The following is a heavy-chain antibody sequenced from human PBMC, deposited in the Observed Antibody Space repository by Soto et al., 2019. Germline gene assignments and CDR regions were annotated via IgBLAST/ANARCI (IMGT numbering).Heavy chain of an antibody. CDR1: GFTFSSYA. J-gene: IGHJ4*02. CDR3: AKDRGLRLGELSSDRYFDY. CDR2: ISGSGGST. V-gene: IGHV3-23*01. Sequence: PGGSLRLSCAASGFTFSSYAMSWVRQAPGKGLEWVSAISGSGGSTYYADSVKGRFTISRDNSENTLYLQMNSLRAEDTAVYYCAKDRGLRLGELSSDRYFDYWGQGTLVTVSS. D-gene: IGHD3-16*02.